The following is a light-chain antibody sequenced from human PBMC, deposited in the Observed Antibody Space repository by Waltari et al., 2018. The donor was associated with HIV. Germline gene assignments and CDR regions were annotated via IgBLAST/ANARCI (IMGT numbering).Light chain of an antibody. CDR1: NIGGKS. V-gene: IGLV3-21*04. CDR3: QVWDSSNEHVV. J-gene: IGLJ3*02. CDR2: YNS. Sequence: SYVLTQPPSVSVAPGAAATISCGAWNIGGKSVHWYKEQPGPAPVLVNRYNSALPSGIADRISGSNFGHTATLTISSLEAGDEATYYCQVWDSSNEHVVFGGGTELTVL.